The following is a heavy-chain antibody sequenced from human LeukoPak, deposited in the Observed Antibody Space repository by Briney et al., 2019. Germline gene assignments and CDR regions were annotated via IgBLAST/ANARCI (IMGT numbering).Heavy chain of an antibody. Sequence: SETLSLTCTVSGGSISSYYWSWIRQPAGKGLEWIGRIYTSGSTNYNPSLKSRVTMSVDTSKNQFSLKLSSVTAADTAVYYCARMEASSGWYRKYYYYMDVWGKGTTVTISS. CDR3: ARMEASSGWYRKYYYYMDV. CDR2: IYTSGST. J-gene: IGHJ6*03. D-gene: IGHD6-19*01. V-gene: IGHV4-4*07. CDR1: GGSISSYY.